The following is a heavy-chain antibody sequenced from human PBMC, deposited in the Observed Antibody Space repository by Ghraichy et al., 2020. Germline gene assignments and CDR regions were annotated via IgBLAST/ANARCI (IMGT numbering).Heavy chain of an antibody. Sequence: SQTLSLTCAISGDSVSSNSAAWNWVRQSPSRGLEWLGRTYYRSRWYNDYAVSVKSRITVNPDTSKNQFSLQLNSVTPEDRAVYYCARKIGDTSGAGFDYWGLGTLVTVSS. CDR3: ARKIGDTSGAGFDY. CDR1: GDSVSSNSAA. J-gene: IGHJ4*02. V-gene: IGHV6-1*01. CDR2: TYYRSRWYN. D-gene: IGHD3-22*01.